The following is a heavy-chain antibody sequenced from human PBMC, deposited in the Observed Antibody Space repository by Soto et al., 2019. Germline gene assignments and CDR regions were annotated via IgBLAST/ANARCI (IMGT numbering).Heavy chain of an antibody. CDR3: ARGVKAAASSKYYHGMDV. CDR2: MNPNSGNT. V-gene: IGHV1-8*01. CDR1: GYTFTSYD. D-gene: IGHD6-13*01. J-gene: IGHJ6*02. Sequence: GASVKVSCKASGYTFTSYDINWVRQATGQGLEWMGWMNPNSGNTGYAQKFQGRVTMTRNTSISTAYMELSSLRSEDTAVYYCARGVKAAASSKYYHGMDVWGQGTTVTVSS.